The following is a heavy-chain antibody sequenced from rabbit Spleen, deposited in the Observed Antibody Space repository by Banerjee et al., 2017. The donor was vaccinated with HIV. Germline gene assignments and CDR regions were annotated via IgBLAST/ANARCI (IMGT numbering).Heavy chain of an antibody. J-gene: IGHJ6*01. CDR2: IFSSSDIT. CDR1: GFSFSSSYY. D-gene: IGHD8-1*01. Sequence: QEQLEESGGDLVKPEGSLTLTCTASGFSFSSSYYMYWVRQAPGKGLEWIGCIFSSSDITWYATWAKGRFTISKTSSTTVTLQMTSLTVADTATYFCARDSGTSFSTYGMDLWGPGTLVTVS. V-gene: IGHV1S45*01. CDR3: ARDSGTSFSTYGMDL.